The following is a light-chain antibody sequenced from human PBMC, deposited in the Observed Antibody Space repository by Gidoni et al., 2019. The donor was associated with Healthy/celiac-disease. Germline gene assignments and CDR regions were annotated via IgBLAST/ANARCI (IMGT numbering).Light chain of an antibody. CDR1: QRIRSY. J-gene: IGKJ1*01. CDR3: QQSYSIPWT. CDR2: AAS. V-gene: IGKV1-39*01. Sequence: DIQMTQSPSSLSASVGDRVTITFRASQRIRSYLNWYQQKQGKAPKLLIYAASSLQSGVPSRFSGSGSGTEFTLTISSLQPEDFATYYCQQSYSIPWTFGQGTKVEIK.